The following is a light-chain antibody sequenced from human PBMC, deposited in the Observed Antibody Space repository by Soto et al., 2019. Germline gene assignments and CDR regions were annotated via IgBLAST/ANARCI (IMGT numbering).Light chain of an antibody. CDR3: QQRSNWPT. CDR2: DAS. Sequence: EIVLTQSPATPSLSPGERATLSCRASQSVSSYLAWYQQKPGQAPMLLIYDASNRATGIPARFSGSGSGTDFTLTISSLEPEDFAVDYCQQRSNWPTFGGGTKVDIK. CDR1: QSVSSY. J-gene: IGKJ4*01. V-gene: IGKV3-11*01.